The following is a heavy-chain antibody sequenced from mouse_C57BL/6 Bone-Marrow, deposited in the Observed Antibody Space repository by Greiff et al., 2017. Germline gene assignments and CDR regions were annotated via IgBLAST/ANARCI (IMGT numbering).Heavy chain of an antibody. D-gene: IGHD2-5*01. CDR3: ARPYYSNYWYFDV. J-gene: IGHJ1*03. V-gene: IGHV1-55*01. CDR1: GYTFTSYW. Sequence: QVQLQQPGAELEKPGASVKMSCKASGYTFTSYWITWVKQRPGQGLEWIGDIYPGSGSTNYNEKFKSKATLTVDTSSSTAYMQLSSLKSEDSAVYYCARPYYSNYWYFDVWGTGTTVTVSS. CDR2: IYPGSGST.